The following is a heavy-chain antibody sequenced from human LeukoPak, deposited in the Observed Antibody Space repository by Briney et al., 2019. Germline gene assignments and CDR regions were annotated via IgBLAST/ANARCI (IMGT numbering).Heavy chain of an antibody. J-gene: IGHJ3*02. CDR1: GFTFSSYA. D-gene: IGHD3-16*02. CDR2: ISGSGGST. V-gene: IGHV3-23*01. Sequence: GGSLRLSCAASGFTFSSYAMSWVRQAPGKGLEWVSAISGSGGSTYYADSVKGRFTISRDNSKNTLYLQMNSLGAEDTAVYYCAKGIGGVIVKSLLHSAFDIWGQGTMVTVSS. CDR3: AKGIGGVIVKSLLHSAFDI.